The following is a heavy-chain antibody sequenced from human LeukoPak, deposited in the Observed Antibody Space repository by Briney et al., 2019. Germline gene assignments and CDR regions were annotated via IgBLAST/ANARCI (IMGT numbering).Heavy chain of an antibody. J-gene: IGHJ6*03. Sequence: SETLSLTCTVSGYSISSGYYWGWIRQPPGKGLEWIGSIYHSGSTYYNPSLKSRVTISVDTSKNQFSLKLSSVTAADTAVYYCARIYSSSWYVYYYYYYMDVWGKGTTVTVSS. CDR3: ARIYSSSWYVYYYYYYMDV. CDR1: GYSISSGYY. D-gene: IGHD6-13*01. V-gene: IGHV4-38-2*02. CDR2: IYHSGST.